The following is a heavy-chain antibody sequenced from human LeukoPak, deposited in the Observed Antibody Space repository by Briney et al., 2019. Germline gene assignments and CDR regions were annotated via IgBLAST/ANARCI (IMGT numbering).Heavy chain of an antibody. CDR3: ARDKSVGESPSAFDI. D-gene: IGHD3-10*01. V-gene: IGHV4-4*07. CDR2: IYTSGST. J-gene: IGHJ3*02. CDR1: GGSISSYY. Sequence: PLETLSLTCTVSGGSISSYYWSWIRQPAGKGLEWIGRIYTSGSTNYNPSLKSRVTMSVDTSKNQFSLKLSSVTAADTAVYYCARDKSVGESPSAFDIWGQGTMVTVSS.